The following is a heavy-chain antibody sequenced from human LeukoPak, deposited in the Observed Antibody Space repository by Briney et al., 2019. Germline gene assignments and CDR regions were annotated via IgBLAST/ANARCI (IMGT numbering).Heavy chain of an antibody. CDR1: GYSINNGYY. CDR2: IYHSGST. J-gene: IGHJ4*02. CDR3: AKPARTDHADY. V-gene: IGHV4-38-2*02. Sequence: SETLSLTCTVSGYSINNGYYWGWIRQPPGKGLEWIGSIYHSGSTYYKPSLQSRVTISVDTSKNQFSLKLSSVTAADTAVYYCAKPARTDHADYWGQGTLVTVSS. D-gene: IGHD1-14*01.